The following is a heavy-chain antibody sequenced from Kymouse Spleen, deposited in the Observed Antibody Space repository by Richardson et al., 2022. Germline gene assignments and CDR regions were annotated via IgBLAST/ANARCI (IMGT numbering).Heavy chain of an antibody. D-gene: IGHD3-10*01. J-gene: IGHJ6*02. CDR3: AKEIRWFGESHYYYYGMDV. CDR1: GFTFSSYA. V-gene: IGHV3-23*04. Sequence: EVQLVESGGGLVQPGGSLRLSCAASGFTFSSYAMSWVRQAPGKGLEWVSAISGSGGSTYYADSVKGRFTISRDNSKNTLYLQMNSLRAEDTAVYYCAKEIRWFGESHYYYYGMDVWGQGTTVTVSS. CDR2: ISGSGGST.